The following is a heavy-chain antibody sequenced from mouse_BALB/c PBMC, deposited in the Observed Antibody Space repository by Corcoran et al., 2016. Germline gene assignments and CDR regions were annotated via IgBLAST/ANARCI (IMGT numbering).Heavy chain of an antibody. CDR1: GYSFTDYI. CDR2: INPYYGST. J-gene: IGHJ3*01. Sequence: EIQLQQTGPELVKPGASVKISCKASGYSFTDYIMLWVKQSHGKSLEWIGNINPYYGSTSYNLKFKGKATLTVDKSSSTAYMQLNSLTSEDSAVYYCARGGYDGGMAYWGQGTLVTVSA. V-gene: IGHV1-39*01. CDR3: ARGGYDGGMAY. D-gene: IGHD2-14*01.